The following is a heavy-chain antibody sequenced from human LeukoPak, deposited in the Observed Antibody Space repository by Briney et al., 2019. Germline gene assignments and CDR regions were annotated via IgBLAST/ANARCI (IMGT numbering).Heavy chain of an antibody. J-gene: IGHJ4*02. CDR2: IYYIGST. CDR3: ARGGGWSPYYFDY. V-gene: IGHV4-59*12. D-gene: IGHD6-19*01. CDR1: GGSINSYY. Sequence: NPSETLSLTCSVSGGSINSYYWSWIRQPPGKGLEWIGYIYYIGSTSYNPSLQSRLTISLDTPKNQFSLKLTSVTAADTAVYYCARGGGWSPYYFDYWGQGALVTVSS.